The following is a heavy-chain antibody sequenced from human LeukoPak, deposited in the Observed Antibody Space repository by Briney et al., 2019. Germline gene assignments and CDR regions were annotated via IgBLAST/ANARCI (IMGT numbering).Heavy chain of an antibody. CDR2: IYSGGGT. CDR3: ASGQDSSGSQVY. J-gene: IGHJ4*02. CDR1: GFTVRSNY. Sequence: GGSLRLSCAASGFTVRSNYMSWVRQAPGKGLEWVSVIYSGGGTYYADSVKGRFTISRDDAKNTLNLQMNSLRAEDTAMYYCASGQDSSGSQVYWGQGTLVTVSS. V-gene: IGHV3-66*01. D-gene: IGHD3-22*01.